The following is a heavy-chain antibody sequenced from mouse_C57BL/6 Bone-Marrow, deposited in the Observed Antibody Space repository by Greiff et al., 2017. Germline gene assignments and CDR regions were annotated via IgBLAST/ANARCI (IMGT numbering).Heavy chain of an antibody. Sequence: EVPLQQSGPGLAKPSQTLSLTCSVTGYSITSDYWNWIRKFPGNKLEYMGYISYSGSTYYNPSLKSRISITRDTSKNQYYLQLNSVTTEDTATYYCARYSSYGAEYFDVWGTGTTVTVSS. CDR2: ISYSGST. D-gene: IGHD1-1*01. J-gene: IGHJ1*03. CDR3: ARYSSYGAEYFDV. CDR1: GYSITSDY. V-gene: IGHV3-8*01.